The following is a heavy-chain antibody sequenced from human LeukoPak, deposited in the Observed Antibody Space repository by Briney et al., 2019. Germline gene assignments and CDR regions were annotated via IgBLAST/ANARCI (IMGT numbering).Heavy chain of an antibody. D-gene: IGHD2-21*01. CDR1: GSSITGFH. J-gene: IGHJ4*02. CDR2: IQASGTT. Sequence: SETLCLTCSVSGSSITGFHWGWIRQPPGKGLEWIGYIQASGTTKHNPSLKSRVTISIDTSKAQFSLNVNSVSAADTAMYYCARLDCCGADSCIDSWGQGNLVIVSS. CDR3: ARLDCCGADSCIDS. V-gene: IGHV4-59*01.